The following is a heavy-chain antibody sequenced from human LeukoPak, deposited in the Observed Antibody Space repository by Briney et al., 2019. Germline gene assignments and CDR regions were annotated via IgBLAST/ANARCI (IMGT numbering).Heavy chain of an antibody. V-gene: IGHV4-39*07. Sequence: SETLSLTCTVSGGSISSSSYYWGWIRQPPGKGLEWIGSIYYSGSTYYNPSLKSRVTISVDTSKNQFSLKLSSVTAADTAVYYCARGFYDSSGYSLFFDYWGQGTLVTVSS. CDR3: ARGFYDSSGYSLFFDY. CDR2: IYYSGST. D-gene: IGHD3-22*01. J-gene: IGHJ4*02. CDR1: GGSISSSSYY.